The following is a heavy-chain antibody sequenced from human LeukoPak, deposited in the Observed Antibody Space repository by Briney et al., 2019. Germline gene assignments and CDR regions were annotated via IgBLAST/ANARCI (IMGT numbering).Heavy chain of an antibody. V-gene: IGHV3-21*01. J-gene: IGHJ1*01. D-gene: IGHD3-10*01. CDR2: ISRRSRHV. CDR1: GFTFSDYS. Sequence: GGSLRLSCTASGFTFSDYSMNWVRHAPGKGLEWVSSISRRSRHVYYAGSVKGRFTISRDNAWNSLYLQMNSLRAEDMAVYFCVRDLLGSGSTTAYLHHWGQGTLVTVSS. CDR3: VRDLLGSGSTTAYLHH.